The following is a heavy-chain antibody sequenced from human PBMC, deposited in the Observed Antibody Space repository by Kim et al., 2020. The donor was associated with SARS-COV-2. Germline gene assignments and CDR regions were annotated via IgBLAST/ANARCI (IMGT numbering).Heavy chain of an antibody. Sequence: SLKSRVTISVDTSKNQFSLKLSSVTAADTAVYYCARELKQQLVRSNYFDYWGQGTLVTVSS. D-gene: IGHD6-13*01. J-gene: IGHJ4*02. V-gene: IGHV4-39*07. CDR3: ARELKQQLVRSNYFDY.